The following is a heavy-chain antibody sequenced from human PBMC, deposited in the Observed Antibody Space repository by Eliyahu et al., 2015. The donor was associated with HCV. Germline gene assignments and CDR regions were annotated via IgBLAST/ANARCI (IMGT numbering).Heavy chain of an antibody. CDR3: ARDATVWSSGWFDY. CDR2: ISYDGSNK. Sequence: QVQLVESGGGVVQSGRSLRLSCAASGFTFSNYAMHWVRQAPGKGLEWVAVISYDGSNKYYADSVKGRFTISRDNSKNTLFLQMNSLRAEDTAVYYCARDATVWSSGWFDYWGQGTLVTVSS. V-gene: IGHV3-30*04. D-gene: IGHD6-19*01. CDR1: GFTFSNYA. J-gene: IGHJ4*02.